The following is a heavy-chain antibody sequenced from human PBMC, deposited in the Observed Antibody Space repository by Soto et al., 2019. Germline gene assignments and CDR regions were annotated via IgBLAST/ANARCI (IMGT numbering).Heavy chain of an antibody. J-gene: IGHJ3*02. CDR2: ISGSGGST. CDR1: GFTFSSYA. Sequence: GGSLRLSCAASGFTFSSYAMSWVRQAPGKGLEWVSAISGSGGSTYYADSVKGRFTISRDNSKNTLYLQMNSLRAEDTAVYYCAASIRVVEGAFDIWGQGTMVTVSS. CDR3: AASIRVVEGAFDI. D-gene: IGHD2-15*01. V-gene: IGHV3-23*01.